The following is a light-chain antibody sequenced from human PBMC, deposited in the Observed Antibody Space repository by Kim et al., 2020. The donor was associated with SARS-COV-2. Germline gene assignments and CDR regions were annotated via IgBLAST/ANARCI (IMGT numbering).Light chain of an antibody. CDR3: TSYTYSKAWV. J-gene: IGLJ3*02. Sequence: GQSITISCTGSSSDIGAYRYVSWYQQHPDKAPQLIISDVSKRPSRVSDRFSGSKSGNTASLTISGLQAEDAADYYCTSYTYSKAWVFGGGTQLTVL. V-gene: IGLV2-14*03. CDR1: SSDIGAYRY. CDR2: DVS.